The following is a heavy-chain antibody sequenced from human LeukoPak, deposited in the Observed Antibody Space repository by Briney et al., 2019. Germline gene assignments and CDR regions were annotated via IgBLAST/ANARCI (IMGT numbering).Heavy chain of an antibody. J-gene: IGHJ4*02. Sequence: SETLSLTCAVSGGSISSGGYSWSWIRQPPGKGLGWLGYIYHSGSTYYNPSLKSRVTISVDRSKNQFSLKLSSVTAADTAVYYCAREIYYYDSSGYWDYWGQGTLVTVSS. D-gene: IGHD3-22*01. CDR3: AREIYYYDSSGYWDY. CDR1: GGSISSGGYS. V-gene: IGHV4-30-2*01. CDR2: IYHSGST.